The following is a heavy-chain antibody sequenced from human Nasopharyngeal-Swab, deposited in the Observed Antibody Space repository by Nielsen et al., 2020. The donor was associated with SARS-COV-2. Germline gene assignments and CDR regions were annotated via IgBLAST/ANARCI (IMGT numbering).Heavy chain of an antibody. CDR2: ISAYNGNT. Sequence: ASVKVSCKASGYTFTSYGISWVRHAPGQGLEWMGWISAYNGNTNYAQKLQGRVTMTTDTSTSTAYMELRSLRSDDTAVYYCARDKWFGTIWPDGYYYYMDVWGKGTTVTVSS. J-gene: IGHJ6*03. CDR1: GYTFTSYG. D-gene: IGHD3-10*01. V-gene: IGHV1-18*01. CDR3: ARDKWFGTIWPDGYYYYMDV.